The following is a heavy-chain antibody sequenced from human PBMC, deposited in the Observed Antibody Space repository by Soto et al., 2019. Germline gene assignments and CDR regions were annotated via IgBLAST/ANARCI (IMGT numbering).Heavy chain of an antibody. V-gene: IGHV3-30*18. J-gene: IGHJ4*02. CDR1: GFTFSSYG. D-gene: IGHD2-2*01. CDR3: ANAPAIVLVLAALGGDY. Sequence: QVQLVESGGGVVQPGRSLRLSCAASGFTFSSYGMHWVRQAPGKGLEGVAVISYDGSNKYYADSVKGRFTISRDNSKKTLYLQMNSLRAEDRAVYYGANAPAIVLVLAALGGDYWGQGTLVTVSS. CDR2: ISYDGSNK.